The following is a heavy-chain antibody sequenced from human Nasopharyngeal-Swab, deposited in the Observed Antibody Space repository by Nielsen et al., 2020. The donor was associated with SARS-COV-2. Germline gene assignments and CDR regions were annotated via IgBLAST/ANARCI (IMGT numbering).Heavy chain of an antibody. V-gene: IGHV3-30*03. CDR3: ARLDTTTPGIAAAGTLDY. CDR2: ISYDGSNE. D-gene: IGHD6-13*01. CDR1: GFTFSSSG. Sequence: LKISCAASGFTFSSSGMDWVRQAPGKGLEWVAVISYDGSNEYYGDSVKGRFTISRDNSKNTLYLQMNSLRVDDTAVYYCARLDTTTPGIAAAGTLDYWGQGTLVTVSS. J-gene: IGHJ4*02.